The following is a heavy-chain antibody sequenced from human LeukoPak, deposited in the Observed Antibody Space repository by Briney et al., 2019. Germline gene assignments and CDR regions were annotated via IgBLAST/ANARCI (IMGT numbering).Heavy chain of an antibody. CDR3: ARVVSYCSSTSCSKPFYYYYMAV. Sequence: AASVKVSCKASGYTFTTHDINWVRQATGQGLEWMGWINPNSGNTGYAQKFQGRVTMTRDNSISTAYMELSSLTYEDTAVYYCARVVSYCSSTSCSKPFYYYYMAVWGKGTTVTVSS. D-gene: IGHD2-2*01. V-gene: IGHV1-8*01. J-gene: IGHJ6*03. CDR1: GYTFTTHD. CDR2: INPNSGNT.